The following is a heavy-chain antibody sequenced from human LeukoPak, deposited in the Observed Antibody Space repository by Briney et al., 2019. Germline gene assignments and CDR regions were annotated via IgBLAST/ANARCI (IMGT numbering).Heavy chain of an antibody. J-gene: IGHJ4*02. CDR3: ARDPTPGIAAAGTPY. CDR1: GFTVSSNY. D-gene: IGHD6-13*01. V-gene: IGHV3-66*01. Sequence: GGSLRLSCAASGFTVSSNYMSWVRQAPGKGLEWVSVIYSGGSTYYADSVKGRFTISRDNSKNTLYLQMNSLRAEDTAVYYCARDPTPGIAAAGTPYWGQGTLVTVSS. CDR2: IYSGGST.